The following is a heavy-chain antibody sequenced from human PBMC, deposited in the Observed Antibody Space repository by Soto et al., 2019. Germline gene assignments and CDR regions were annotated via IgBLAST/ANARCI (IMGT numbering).Heavy chain of an antibody. D-gene: IGHD3-3*01. Sequence: PGGSLRLSCAASGFSFGSYALSWVRQAPGQGLEWVSTMSGSDGKTFYADSVKGRFSISGDTSKNTLYLQMNSLRADDTAIYYCARWSYLDYWGQGT. CDR2: MSGSDGKT. J-gene: IGHJ4*02. CDR1: GFSFGSYA. CDR3: ARWSYLDY. V-gene: IGHV3-23*01.